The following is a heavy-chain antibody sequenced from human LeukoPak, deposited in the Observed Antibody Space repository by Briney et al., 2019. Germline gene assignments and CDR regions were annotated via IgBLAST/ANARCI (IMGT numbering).Heavy chain of an antibody. CDR3: ARESGLSSSRFDY. Sequence: PSETLSLTCAVYGGSFSGYYWSWIRQPPGKGLEWIGEINHSGSTNYNPSLRSRVTISVDTSKNQFSLKLSSVTAADTAVYYCARESGLSSSRFDYWGQGTLVTVSS. V-gene: IGHV4-34*01. CDR2: INHSGST. CDR1: GGSFSGYY. D-gene: IGHD6-13*01. J-gene: IGHJ4*02.